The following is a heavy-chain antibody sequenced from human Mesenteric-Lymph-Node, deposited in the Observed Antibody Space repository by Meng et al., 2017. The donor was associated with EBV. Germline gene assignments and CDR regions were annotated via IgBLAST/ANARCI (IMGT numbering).Heavy chain of an antibody. J-gene: IGHJ5*02. Sequence: QVQLQESGPGLVKPSXXXXXTXXLSGGYISSGGYYWTWIRQPPGKGLEWIGFIYHSGSTYYNPSLKSRVTISGDRSKNQFSLRLTSVTSADTAVYYCATTSEVTTTWFDPWGQGTLVTVSS. CDR2: IYHSGST. CDR3: ATTSEVTTTWFDP. CDR1: GGYISSGGYY. V-gene: IGHV4-31*03. D-gene: IGHD2-21*02.